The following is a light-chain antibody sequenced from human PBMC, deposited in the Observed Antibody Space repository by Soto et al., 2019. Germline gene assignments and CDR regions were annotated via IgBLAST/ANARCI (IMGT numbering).Light chain of an antibody. CDR3: QQNYNSPRT. Sequence: DIQMTQSPSSLSASVGDSVTITCRASQNIETYLNWYQVKPGKAPKLLLSVAPDFQGEVPSYFSGSGSGTDFTLTISRLQPEDFATYYCQQNYNSPRTFGQGTKVEIK. CDR2: VAP. CDR1: QNIETY. V-gene: IGKV1-39*01. J-gene: IGKJ1*01.